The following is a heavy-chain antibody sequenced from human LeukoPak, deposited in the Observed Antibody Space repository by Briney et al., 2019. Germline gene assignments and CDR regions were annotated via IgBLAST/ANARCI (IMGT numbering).Heavy chain of an antibody. J-gene: IGHJ4*02. CDR3: AREVSGPFDY. CDR1: GFTFSSYA. V-gene: IGHV3-21*01. D-gene: IGHD1-20*01. Sequence: GGSLRLSCAASGFTFSSYAMSWVRQAPGKGLEWVSSISSSSSYIYYADSVKGRFTISRDNAKNSLYLQMNSLRAEDTAVYYCAREVSGPFDYWGQGTLVTVSS. CDR2: ISSSSSYI.